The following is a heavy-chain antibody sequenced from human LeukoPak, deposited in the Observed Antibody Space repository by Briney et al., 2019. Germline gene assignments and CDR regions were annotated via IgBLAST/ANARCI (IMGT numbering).Heavy chain of an antibody. CDR1: GFTFSSYW. CDR3: ARDPTGSSGWSEYFQH. J-gene: IGHJ1*01. D-gene: IGHD6-19*01. CDR2: IRQDGSEK. Sequence: GGSLRLSCAASGFTFSSYWMSWLRQAPGKGLEWVANIRQDGSEKYYVDSVKGRFTITRDNAKNSLYLQMNSLRAEDTAVYYCARDPTGSSGWSEYFQHWGQGTLVTVSS. V-gene: IGHV3-7*01.